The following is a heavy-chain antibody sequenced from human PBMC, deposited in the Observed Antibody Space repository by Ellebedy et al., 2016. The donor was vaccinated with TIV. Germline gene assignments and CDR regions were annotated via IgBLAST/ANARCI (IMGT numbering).Heavy chain of an antibody. D-gene: IGHD3-10*01. CDR3: ARQGPSITMVRGVNWFDP. J-gene: IGHJ5*02. V-gene: IGHV4-39*01. CDR1: GGSISSSSHY. Sequence: GSLRLSCSVSGGSISSSSHYRGWIRQPPGKGLEWIGSIYYTGSTYYNPSLKRRVTISVDTSKTQFSLNLNSLTAADTAVYYCARQGPSITMVRGVNWFDPWGQGTLVTVSS. CDR2: IYYTGST.